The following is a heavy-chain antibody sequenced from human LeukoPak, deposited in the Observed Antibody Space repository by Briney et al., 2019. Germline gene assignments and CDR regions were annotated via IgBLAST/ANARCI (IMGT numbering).Heavy chain of an antibody. CDR2: IEQNGSEK. D-gene: IGHD6-19*01. CDR1: GFALSNYW. CDR3: TTRAVGPRAEYSQY. Sequence: GGSLRLSCAASGFALSNYWMSWVRQAPEKGLEWMANIEQNGSEKYHADSVKGRFTVSRDNAKNSLYLQMNSLAVEDTAVYYCTTRAVGPRAEYSQYWGQGTQVIVSS. V-gene: IGHV3-7*01. J-gene: IGHJ1*01.